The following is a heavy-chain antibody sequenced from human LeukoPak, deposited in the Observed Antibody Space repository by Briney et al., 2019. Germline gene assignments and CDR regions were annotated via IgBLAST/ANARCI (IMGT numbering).Heavy chain of an antibody. CDR3: ARHAYYYDRSGSYEAFDI. V-gene: IGHV4-59*08. J-gene: IGHJ3*02. CDR1: GGSISSYY. Sequence: SETLSLTCTVSGGSISSYYWSWIRQPPGKGLEWIGSMYYSGSTNYKPSLRSRVTISVDTSKNQFSLKLSSVTAADTAVYYCARHAYYYDRSGSYEAFDIWGQGTMVTVSS. CDR2: MYYSGST. D-gene: IGHD3-22*01.